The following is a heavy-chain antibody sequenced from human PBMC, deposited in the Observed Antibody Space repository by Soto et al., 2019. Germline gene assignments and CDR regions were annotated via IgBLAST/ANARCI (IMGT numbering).Heavy chain of an antibody. Sequence: QVQLVESGGGVVQPGRSLRLSCAASGFTFSSYVMHWVRQAPGKGLEWVAVISYDGNNKYHIDSVKGRFTISRDNSKNTLYLQMNSLRAEDTAVYYCAKDQERSSAWYVVGGDYWGQGTPVTVSS. CDR1: GFTFSSYV. J-gene: IGHJ4*02. CDR2: ISYDGNNK. CDR3: AKDQERSSAWYVVGGDY. D-gene: IGHD6-19*01. V-gene: IGHV3-30*18.